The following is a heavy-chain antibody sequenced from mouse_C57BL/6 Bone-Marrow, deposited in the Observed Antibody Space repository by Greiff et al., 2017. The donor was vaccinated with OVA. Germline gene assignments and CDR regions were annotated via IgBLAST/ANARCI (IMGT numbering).Heavy chain of an antibody. CDR2: IYPGDGDT. CDR3: AKGYFDY. V-gene: IGHV1-82*01. J-gene: IGHJ2*01. Sequence: VKLQQSGPELVKPGASVKISCKASGYAFSSSWMNWVKQRPGKGLEWIGRIYPGDGDTNYNGKFKGKATLTADKSSSTAYMQLSSLTSEDSAVYFCAKGYFDYWGQGTTLTVSS. CDR1: GYAFSSSW.